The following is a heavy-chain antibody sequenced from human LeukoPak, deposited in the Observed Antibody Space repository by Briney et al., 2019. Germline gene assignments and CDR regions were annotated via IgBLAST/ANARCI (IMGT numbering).Heavy chain of an antibody. CDR3: ARPSLEMYYFDY. J-gene: IGHJ4*02. CDR1: GYTFTGYY. Sequence: HRASVSVSCKASGYTFTGYYMHWVRQAPGQGLGWMGWINPNSGGTNYAQKFQGRVTMTRDTSISTAYMELSRLRSDDTAVYYCARPSLEMYYFDYWGQGTLVTVSS. V-gene: IGHV1-2*02. CDR2: INPNSGGT.